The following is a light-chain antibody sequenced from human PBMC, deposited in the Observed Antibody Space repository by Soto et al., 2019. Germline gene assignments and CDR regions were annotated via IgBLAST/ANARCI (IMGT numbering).Light chain of an antibody. V-gene: IGKV3D-15*01. CDR2: AAS. CDR1: QSGDSN. CDR3: QQYGYWPPFT. Sequence: EVVLTQSPATLSVSPGERATLSCRASQSGDSNIGWYQQKPGQAPRLLIYAASTRATGVPARFSGSGSGAEFTLTISSLQSDDFAVYYCQQYGYWPPFTFGGGTKVEIK. J-gene: IGKJ4*01.